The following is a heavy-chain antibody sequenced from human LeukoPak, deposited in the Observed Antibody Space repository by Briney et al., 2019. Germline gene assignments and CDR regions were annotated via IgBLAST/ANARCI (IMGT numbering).Heavy chain of an antibody. D-gene: IGHD3/OR15-3a*01. V-gene: IGHV1-18*01. Sequence: GASVKVSCTASGYTFTTCGISWVRQAPGQGLEWMGWISIYRDDTNYAQKFQGRVTLTKDTSTSTAYMELRSLRYDDTAVYYCARDKDWSLDYWGQGTLVTVYS. CDR1: GYTFTTCG. CDR3: ARDKDWSLDY. CDR2: ISIYRDDT. J-gene: IGHJ4*02.